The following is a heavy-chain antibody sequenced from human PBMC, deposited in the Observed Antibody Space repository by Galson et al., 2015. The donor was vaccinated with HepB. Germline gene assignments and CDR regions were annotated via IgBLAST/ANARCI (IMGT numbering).Heavy chain of an antibody. J-gene: IGHJ4*02. D-gene: IGHD5-12*01. Sequence: SLRLSCAVSGFTFQDFAMHWVRQVPGKGLECISFISWDGSKTSYADSVKGRFTISRDNSQTSLFLEMKSLRVEDTALYYCARGARWLRRQGGLDSWGQGTLVTVSS. CDR3: ARGARWLRRQGGLDS. CDR1: GFTFQDFA. CDR2: ISWDGSKT. V-gene: IGHV3-43D*04.